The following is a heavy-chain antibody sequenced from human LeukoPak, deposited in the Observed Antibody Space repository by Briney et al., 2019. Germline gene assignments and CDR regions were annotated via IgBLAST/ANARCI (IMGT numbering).Heavy chain of an antibody. J-gene: IGHJ4*02. V-gene: IGHV3-21*01. CDR1: GFTFGDYA. D-gene: IGHD6-19*01. Sequence: GGSLRLSCAASGFTFGDYAMSWVRQAPGKGREWVSSISSSSSYIYYADSVKGRFTISRDNAKNSLYLQMNSLRAEDTAVYYCARGLAVALSDYWGQGTLVTVSS. CDR2: ISSSSSYI. CDR3: ARGLAVALSDY.